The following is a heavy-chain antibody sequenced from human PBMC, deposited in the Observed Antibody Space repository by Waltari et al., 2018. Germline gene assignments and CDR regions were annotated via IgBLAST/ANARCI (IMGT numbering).Heavy chain of an antibody. D-gene: IGHD6-19*01. CDR2: IYYSGST. Sequence: QVQLQESGPGLVKPSETLSLTCTVSGGSISSYYWSWIRQPPGKGLEWIGYIYYSGSTNYNPSLTSRATISVDTSKNQFSLKLSSVTAADTAVYYCAREGARVYSSGWWWFDYWGQGTLVTVSS. J-gene: IGHJ4*02. CDR1: GGSISSYY. CDR3: AREGARVYSSGWWWFDY. V-gene: IGHV4-59*01.